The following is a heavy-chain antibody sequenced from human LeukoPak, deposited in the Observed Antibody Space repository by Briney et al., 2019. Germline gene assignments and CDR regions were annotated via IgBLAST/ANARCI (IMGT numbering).Heavy chain of an antibody. CDR1: GYTFTGYY. CDR2: INPNSGGT. CDR3: ASSYYYDSSGDIVPGWFDP. D-gene: IGHD3-22*01. V-gene: IGHV1-2*02. J-gene: IGHJ5*02. Sequence: ATVKVSCKASGYTFTGYYMHWVRQAPGQGLEWMGWINPNSGGTNYAQKFQGRVTMTRDTSISTAYMELSRLRSDDTAVYYCASSYYYDSSGDIVPGWFDPWGQGTLVTVSS.